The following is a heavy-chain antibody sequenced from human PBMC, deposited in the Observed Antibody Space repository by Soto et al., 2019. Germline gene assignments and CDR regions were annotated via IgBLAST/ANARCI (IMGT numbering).Heavy chain of an antibody. J-gene: IGHJ4*02. Sequence: SETLTLTCTVSGGSISSGGYCWSWIRQHPGKGLEWIGYIYYSGSTYYNPSLKSRVTISVDTSKNQFSLKLSSVTAADTAVYYCARFLGYCSGGSCYYFDYWGQGTLVTVSS. D-gene: IGHD2-15*01. CDR1: GGSISSGGYC. CDR3: ARFLGYCSGGSCYYFDY. V-gene: IGHV4-31*03. CDR2: IYYSGST.